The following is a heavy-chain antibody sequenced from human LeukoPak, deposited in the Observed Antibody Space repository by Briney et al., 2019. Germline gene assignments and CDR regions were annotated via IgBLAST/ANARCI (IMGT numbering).Heavy chain of an antibody. Sequence: GGSLRLSCAASGFTFSSYGMHWVRQAPGKGLEGGAFIRYDGSNKYYADSVKGRFTISRDNSKNTLYLQMNSLRAEDTAVYYCAKRVAEAGTAAVVDYWGQGTLVTVSS. CDR2: IRYDGSNK. D-gene: IGHD6-19*01. J-gene: IGHJ4*02. V-gene: IGHV3-30*02. CDR1: GFTFSSYG. CDR3: AKRVAEAGTAAVVDY.